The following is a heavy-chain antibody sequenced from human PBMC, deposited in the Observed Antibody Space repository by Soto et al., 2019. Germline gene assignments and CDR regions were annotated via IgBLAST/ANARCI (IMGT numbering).Heavy chain of an antibody. CDR1: GFTFSSDG. CDR2: IWYDGSNK. V-gene: IGHV3-33*01. CDR3: ARDLYGGRYYDSSGYYPTEPYYYYGMDV. J-gene: IGHJ6*02. D-gene: IGHD3-22*01. Sequence: PGGSLRLSCAASGFTFSSDGMHWVRQAPGKGLEWVAVIWYDGSNKYYADSVKGRFTISRDNSKNTLYLQMNSLRAEDTAVYYCARDLYGGRYYDSSGYYPTEPYYYYGMDVWGQGTTVTVSS.